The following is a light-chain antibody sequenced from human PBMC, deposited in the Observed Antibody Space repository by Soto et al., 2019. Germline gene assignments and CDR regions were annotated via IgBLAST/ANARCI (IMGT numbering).Light chain of an antibody. J-gene: IGKJ5*01. CDR1: RSVSTS. V-gene: IGKV1-5*01. CDR2: DAS. CDR3: QQYDSFSVT. Sequence: DIQMTQSPSTLSASAGDRVTITCRASRSVSTSLAWYQKKPGKAPKLLIFDASSLESGVPSRFSGSGSGTELTLTISGLQPDDFATYYCQQYDSFSVTFGQGTRLEIK.